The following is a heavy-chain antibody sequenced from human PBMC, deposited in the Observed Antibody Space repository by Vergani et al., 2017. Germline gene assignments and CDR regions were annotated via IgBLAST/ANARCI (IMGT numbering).Heavy chain of an antibody. J-gene: IGHJ3*02. CDR2: INPKSGGT. Sequence: QVQLVQSGAEVKKPGASVRVSCKASGYSFIGYYLHWVRQSPGQGLEWMGWINPKSGGTNYAPTFQGRVTMTRDTSISTADMELSRLRSDDTAVYYCARVWTTVTFDAFDIWGQGTMVTVSS. V-gene: IGHV1-2*02. D-gene: IGHD4-17*01. CDR1: GYSFIGYY. CDR3: ARVWTTVTFDAFDI.